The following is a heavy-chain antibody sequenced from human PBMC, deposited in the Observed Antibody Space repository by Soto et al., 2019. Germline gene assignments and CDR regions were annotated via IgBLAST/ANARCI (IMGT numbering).Heavy chain of an antibody. CDR1: GFSFSSYA. D-gene: IGHD2-2*02. CDR3: VRDAYLPAALRFYSLHY. CDR2: IWHDGANK. J-gene: IGHJ4*02. Sequence: GGSLRLSCAASGFSFSSYAMHWVRQAPGKGLEWVADIWHDGANKYYADSVKGRFTISRDNSNNTLYVQMNSLKAEDTAVYYCVRDAYLPAALRFYSLHYWGPGTLVTVSS. V-gene: IGHV3-33*01.